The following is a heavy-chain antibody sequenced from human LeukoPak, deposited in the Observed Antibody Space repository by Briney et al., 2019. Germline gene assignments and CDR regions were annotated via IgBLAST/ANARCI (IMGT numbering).Heavy chain of an antibody. J-gene: IGHJ6*02. Sequence: SVKVSCKGSGGTFSSYAISWVRQAPGQGLEWMGGIIPIFGTANYAQKFQGRVTITADESTSTAYMELSSLRSEDTAVYYCARDSGPTFEGYYGMDVWGQGTMVTVSS. CDR3: ARDSGPTFEGYYGMDV. CDR2: IIPIFGTA. V-gene: IGHV1-69*13. CDR1: GGTFSSYA. D-gene: IGHD2/OR15-2a*01.